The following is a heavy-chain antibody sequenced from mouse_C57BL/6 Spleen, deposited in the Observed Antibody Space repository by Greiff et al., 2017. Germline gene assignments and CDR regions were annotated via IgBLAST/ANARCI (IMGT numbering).Heavy chain of an antibody. V-gene: IGHV5-17*01. CDR1: GFTFSDYG. Sequence: EVKLMESGGGLVKPGGSLKLSCAASGFTFSDYGMHWVRQAPEKGLEWVAYISGGSSTIYYADTVKGRFTISRDNAKNTLFLQMTRLRSEDTALYYCATNRFDYWGQGTTLTVSS. CDR2: ISGGSSTI. J-gene: IGHJ2*01. CDR3: ATNRFDY.